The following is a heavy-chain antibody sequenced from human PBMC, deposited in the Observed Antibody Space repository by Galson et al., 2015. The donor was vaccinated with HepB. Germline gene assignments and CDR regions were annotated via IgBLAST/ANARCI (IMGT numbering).Heavy chain of an antibody. CDR2: ISAYNGNT. D-gene: IGHD1-26*01. CDR1: GYTFTSYG. V-gene: IGHV1-18*01. J-gene: IGHJ3*02. Sequence: SVKVSCKASGYTFTSYGISWVRQAPGQGLEWMGWISAYNGNTNYAQKLQGRVTMTTDTSTGTAYMELSSLRSEDTAVYYCARDGTSTPFDAFDIWGQGTMVTVSS. CDR3: ARDGTSTPFDAFDI.